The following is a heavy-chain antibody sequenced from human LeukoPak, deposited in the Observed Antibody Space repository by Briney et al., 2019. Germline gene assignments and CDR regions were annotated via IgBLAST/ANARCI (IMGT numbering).Heavy chain of an antibody. CDR3: ARVSSGWYWADY. V-gene: IGHV4-59*01. CDR1: GGSLSTYY. Sequence: PSETLSLTCTVSGGSLSTYYWSWIRQPPGKGLEWIGYVYYSGSTNYNPSLKSRVTISVDTSKNQFSLKLSSVTAADTAVYYCARVSSGWYWADYWGQGTLVTVSS. D-gene: IGHD6-19*01. J-gene: IGHJ4*02. CDR2: VYYSGST.